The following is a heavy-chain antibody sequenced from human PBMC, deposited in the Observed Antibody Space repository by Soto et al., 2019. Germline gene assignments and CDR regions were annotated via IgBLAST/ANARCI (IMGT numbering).Heavy chain of an antibody. V-gene: IGHV3-11*01. D-gene: IGHD3-3*01. Sequence: PGGPLRPSCAASGFTSSDYYMSWIRQAPGKGLEWVSYISSSGSTIYYADSVKGRFTISRDNSKTTLYLQMNSLRAEDTAVYYCAKDGFDFWSGTPAPFDPWGQGTLVTVS. CDR2: ISSSGSTI. CDR3: AKDGFDFWSGTPAPFDP. CDR1: GFTSSDYY. J-gene: IGHJ5*02.